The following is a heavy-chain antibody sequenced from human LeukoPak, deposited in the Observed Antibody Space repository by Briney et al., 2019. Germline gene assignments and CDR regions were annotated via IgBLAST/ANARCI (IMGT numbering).Heavy chain of an antibody. Sequence: PGGSLRLSCAASEFTFSSYAMSWVRQAPGKGLEWVSAISDSGVNTYYADSVKGRFTISRDNYKNTLYLQMNSLRAGDTAVYYCAKPLKKKTGPSYYSGREVWGKGTRVPVSS. V-gene: IGHV3-23*01. CDR3: AKPLKKKTGPSYYSGREV. CDR2: ISDSGVNT. CDR1: EFTFSSYA. J-gene: IGHJ6*04. D-gene: IGHD3-9*01.